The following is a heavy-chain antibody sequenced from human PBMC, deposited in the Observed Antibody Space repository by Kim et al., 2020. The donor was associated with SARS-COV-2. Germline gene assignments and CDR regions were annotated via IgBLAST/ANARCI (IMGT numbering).Heavy chain of an antibody. CDR3: ARGDPVLLWFGES. D-gene: IGHD3-10*01. CDR1: GGTFSSYA. V-gene: IGHV1-69*04. J-gene: IGHJ5*02. Sequence: SVKVSCKASGGTFSSYAISWVRQAPGQGLEWMGRIIPILGIANYAQKFQGRVTITADKSTSTAYMELSSLRSEDTAMYYCARGDPVLLWFGESWGQGTLVTVSS. CDR2: IIPILGIA.